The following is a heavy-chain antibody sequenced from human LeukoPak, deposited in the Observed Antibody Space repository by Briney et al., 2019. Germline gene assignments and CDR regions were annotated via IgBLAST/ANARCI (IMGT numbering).Heavy chain of an antibody. CDR1: GFTFSSYS. Sequence: PGGSLRLSCVGSGFTFSSYSMSWVRQAPGKGLEWVSAISGSGGSTYYADSVKGRFTISRDNSKNTLYLQMNSLRAEDTAVYYCAKARGKVLTYYYDSSGYLFDYWGQGTLVTVSS. J-gene: IGHJ4*02. CDR3: AKARGKVLTYYYDSSGYLFDY. D-gene: IGHD3-22*01. CDR2: ISGSGGST. V-gene: IGHV3-23*01.